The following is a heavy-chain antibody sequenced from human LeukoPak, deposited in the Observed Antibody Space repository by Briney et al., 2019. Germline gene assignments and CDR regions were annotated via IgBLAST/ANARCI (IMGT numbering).Heavy chain of an antibody. D-gene: IGHD2-8*01. J-gene: IGHJ5*02. V-gene: IGHV1-2*02. Sequence: ASVKVSCKASGYTFTGYYMHWGRQGPGQGLEWMGWINPNSGGTNYAQKFQGRVTMTRDTSISTAYMELSRLRSDDTAVYCCARDRGTIRGPTRGVDPWGQGTLVTVSS. CDR2: INPNSGGT. CDR3: ARDRGTIRGPTRGVDP. CDR1: GYTFTGYY.